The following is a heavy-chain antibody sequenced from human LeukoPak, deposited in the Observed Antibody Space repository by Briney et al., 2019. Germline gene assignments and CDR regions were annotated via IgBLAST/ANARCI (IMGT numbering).Heavy chain of an antibody. D-gene: IGHD5-18*01. Sequence: GGSLRLSCAASGFTFSSYWMHWVRQAPGKGLVWVPRINSDGSSTSYADSVKGRFTISRDNAKNTLYLQMNSLRAEDTAVYYCARDRYFNTAPDYWGQGTLVTVSS. CDR1: GFTFSSYW. CDR2: INSDGSST. J-gene: IGHJ4*02. CDR3: ARDRYFNTAPDY. V-gene: IGHV3-74*01.